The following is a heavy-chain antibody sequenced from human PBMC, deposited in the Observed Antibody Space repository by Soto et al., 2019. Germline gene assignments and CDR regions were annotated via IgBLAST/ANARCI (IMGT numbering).Heavy chain of an antibody. V-gene: IGHV5-51*01. CDR1: GFTLTNYW. D-gene: IGHD3-22*01. Sequence: PGESLKISCKGSGFTLTNYWITWVRQMPWKGLEWMGIIYPGDSKTRYSPSFQGQVTISADKSISTAFLHWSSLKASDTAMYYCARHPNYYDSSGYYYSDSWGQGTQVTVSS. CDR2: IYPGDSKT. CDR3: ARHPNYYDSSGYYYSDS. J-gene: IGHJ4*02.